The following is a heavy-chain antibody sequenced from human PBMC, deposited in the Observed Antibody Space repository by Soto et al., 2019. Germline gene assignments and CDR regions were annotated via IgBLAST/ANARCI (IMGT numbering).Heavy chain of an antibody. D-gene: IGHD1-26*01. CDR3: ARDRGSYALDY. CDR1: GYTFTSYA. Sequence: ASVKVSCKASGYTFTSYAMHWVRQAPGQRLEWMGWINADNGNTKYSQKLQGRVTITTDTSTSTAYMELRSLRSDDTAVYYCARDRGSYALDYWGQGTLVTVSS. J-gene: IGHJ4*02. V-gene: IGHV1-3*01. CDR2: INADNGNT.